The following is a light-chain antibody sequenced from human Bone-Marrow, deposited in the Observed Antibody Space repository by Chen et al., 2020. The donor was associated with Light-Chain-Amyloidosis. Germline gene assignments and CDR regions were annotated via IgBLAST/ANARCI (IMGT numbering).Light chain of an antibody. CDR3: QSADSSGTYEVI. CDR2: RDT. CDR1: DLPTKY. V-gene: IGLV3-25*03. J-gene: IGLJ2*01. Sequence: SYALTQPPSVSVSPGQTARITCSGDDLPTKYAYWYQQKPGQAPVLVIHRDTERPSGISERFSGSSSGTTATLTISGVQAEDEADYHCQSADSSGTYEVIFGGRTKLTVL.